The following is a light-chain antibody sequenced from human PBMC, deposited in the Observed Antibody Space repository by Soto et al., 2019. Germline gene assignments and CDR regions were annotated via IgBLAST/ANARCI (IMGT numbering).Light chain of an antibody. CDR2: KAS. V-gene: IGKV1-5*03. CDR1: QSISSW. CDR3: QQYNSS. Sequence: DIQMTQSPSTLSASVGDRVTITCRASQSISSWLAWYQQRPGEAPKLLIYKASSLESGVPSRFSGSGSGTEFTLTISSLQPDDFATYYCQQYNSSFGQGTKVDIK. J-gene: IGKJ1*01.